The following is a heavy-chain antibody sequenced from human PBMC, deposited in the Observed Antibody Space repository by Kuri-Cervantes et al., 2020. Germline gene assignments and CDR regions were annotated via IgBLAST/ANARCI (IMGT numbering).Heavy chain of an antibody. CDR3: AKGSRITTHYYYYYGMDV. D-gene: IGHD3-3*01. CDR2: ISGSGGST. Sequence: GGSLRLSCAASGFTFSSYSMNWVRQAPGKGLEWVSAISGSGGSTYYADSVKGRFTISRDNSKNTLYLQMNSLRAEDTAVYYCAKGSRITTHYYYYYGMDVWGQGTTVTVSS. CDR1: GFTFSSYS. V-gene: IGHV3-23*01. J-gene: IGHJ6*02.